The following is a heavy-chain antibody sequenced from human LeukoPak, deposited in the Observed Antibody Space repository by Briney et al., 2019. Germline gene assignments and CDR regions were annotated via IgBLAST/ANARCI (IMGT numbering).Heavy chain of an antibody. Sequence: GASVKVSCKASGYTFTGYYMHWVRQAPGQGLEWMGWINPNSGGTNYAQKFQGRVTMTRDTSISTAYMELSRLRSDDTAVYYCARGAEGYFDWLWHDYWGQGTLVTVSS. V-gene: IGHV1-2*02. D-gene: IGHD3-9*01. J-gene: IGHJ4*02. CDR1: GYTFTGYY. CDR2: INPNSGGT. CDR3: ARGAEGYFDWLWHDY.